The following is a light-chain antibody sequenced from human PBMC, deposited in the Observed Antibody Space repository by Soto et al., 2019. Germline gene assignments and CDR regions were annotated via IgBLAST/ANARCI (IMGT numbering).Light chain of an antibody. Sequence: IQMTQFPSSLSASVGDRVTITCRAGQTVIRYLNWYQQKPGRAPNLLIYAVSNLQSGVPSRFSGSGSGTEFTLTISDLQPEDCATYYCQQSYSILFTFGPGTNVEI. CDR3: QQSYSILFT. J-gene: IGKJ3*01. CDR1: QTVIRY. V-gene: IGKV1-39*01. CDR2: AVS.